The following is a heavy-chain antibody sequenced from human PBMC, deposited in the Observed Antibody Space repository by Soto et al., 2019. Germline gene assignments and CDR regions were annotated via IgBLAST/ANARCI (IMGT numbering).Heavy chain of an antibody. CDR2: IYSGGST. D-gene: IGHD4-17*01. CDR3: ARAPLYGGQAY. CDR1: GFTVNSDY. J-gene: IGHJ4*02. Sequence: EVQLVESGGGLVQPGGSLRLSCAASGFTVNSDYMTWVRQAPGKGLEWVSVIYSGGSTYYTDSVKGRFTISRDNSKNTLYRQMSSLRAEDTAVYYCARAPLYGGQAYWGQGTLVTVSS. V-gene: IGHV3-66*01.